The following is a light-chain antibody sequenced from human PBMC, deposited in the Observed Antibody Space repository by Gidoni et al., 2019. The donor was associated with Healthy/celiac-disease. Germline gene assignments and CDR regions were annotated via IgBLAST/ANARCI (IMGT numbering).Light chain of an antibody. CDR2: HVS. CDR1: SSDVGVYNY. J-gene: IGLJ2*01. Sequence: QSALTQPASVSGSPGQSITISCTGTSSDVGVYNYVSWSQQHPGKAPKLMIYHVSNRPSGVSNRFSGSKSGNTASLTISGLQAEDEADYYCSSYKRSSTVVFGGGTKLTVL. CDR3: SSYKRSSTVV. V-gene: IGLV2-14*01.